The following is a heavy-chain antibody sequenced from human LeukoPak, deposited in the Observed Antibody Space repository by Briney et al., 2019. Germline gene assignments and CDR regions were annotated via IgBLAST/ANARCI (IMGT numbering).Heavy chain of an antibody. CDR3: AKDYAEDTAMVLFDY. CDR1: GLTFNTFN. Sequence: PGGSLRLSCAASGLTFNTFNMNWVRQAPGKGLEWVSGISWNSGSIGYADSVKGRFTISRDNAKNSLYLQMNSLRAEDTALYYCAKDYAEDTAMVLFDYWGQGTLVTVSS. D-gene: IGHD5-18*01. CDR2: ISWNSGSI. V-gene: IGHV3-9*01. J-gene: IGHJ4*02.